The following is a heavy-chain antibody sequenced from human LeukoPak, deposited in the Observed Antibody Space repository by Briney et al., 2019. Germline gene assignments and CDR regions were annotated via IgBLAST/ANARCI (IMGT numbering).Heavy chain of an antibody. CDR1: GFTFSSYA. CDR3: ARDRPTASSGWPLDAFDI. CDR2: ISYDGSKK. J-gene: IGHJ3*02. V-gene: IGHV3-30-3*01. D-gene: IGHD6-19*01. Sequence: GGSLRLSCAASGFTFSSYAMHWGRQAPGKGLEWVAVISYDGSKKYYADSVKGRFTISRDNYKNTLYLQMNSLRAEDTAVYYCARDRPTASSGWPLDAFDIWGQGTLVTVSS.